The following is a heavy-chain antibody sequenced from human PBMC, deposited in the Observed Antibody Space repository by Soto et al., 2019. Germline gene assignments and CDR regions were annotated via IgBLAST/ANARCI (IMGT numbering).Heavy chain of an antibody. Sequence: PSETLSLTCSVSGGSISSSSYFWGWIRQPPGKGLEWIGSIYHSGSTYYNPSLKSRVTISVDKSKNQFSLKLNSVTAADTAVYYCARDMGYGGNGLDYWGQGSLVTVSS. V-gene: IGHV4-39*07. CDR2: IYHSGST. CDR3: ARDMGYGGNGLDY. J-gene: IGHJ4*02. CDR1: GGSISSSSYF. D-gene: IGHD4-17*01.